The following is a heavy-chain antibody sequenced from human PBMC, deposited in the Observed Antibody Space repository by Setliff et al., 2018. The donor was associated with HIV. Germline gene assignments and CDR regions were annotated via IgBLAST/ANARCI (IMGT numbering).Heavy chain of an antibody. D-gene: IGHD3-10*01. V-gene: IGHV4-30-4*08. CDR1: GGSISSDDYY. Sequence: SETLSLTCTVSGGSISSDDYYWNWIRQPPGKGLEWIGYIFYTGSTYYNPSFKSRVTISADTSKNQFSLKLSSVTAADTAVFYCARGGYYGSGSWGFDYWGQGTLVTVSS. CDR2: IFYTGST. J-gene: IGHJ4*02. CDR3: ARGGYYGSGSWGFDY.